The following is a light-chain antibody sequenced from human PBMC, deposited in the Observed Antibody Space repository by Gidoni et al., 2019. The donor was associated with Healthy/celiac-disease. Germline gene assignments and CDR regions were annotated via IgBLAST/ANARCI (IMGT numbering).Light chain of an antibody. V-gene: IGKV4-1*01. CDR1: QSVLYSSNNKND. Sequence: DIVMTQSPDSLAVSLGERATINCKSSQSVLYSSNNKNDLAWYQQKPGQPPKLLIYWASTRESGVPDRCSGSGSGTDFTLTISSLQAEDVAVYYCQQYYSTPLTFXGXTKVEIK. J-gene: IGKJ4*01. CDR3: QQYYSTPLT. CDR2: WAS.